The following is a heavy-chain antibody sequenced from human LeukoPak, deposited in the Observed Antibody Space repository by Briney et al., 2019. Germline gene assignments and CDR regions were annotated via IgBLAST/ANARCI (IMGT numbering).Heavy chain of an antibody. CDR1: GGTFSSYA. Sequence: ASVKVSCKASGGTFSSYAISWVRQAPGQGLEWMGGIIPIFGTANYAQKFQGRVTITADESTSTAYMELSSLRSEDTAVYYCARDQYHIGVIVGATIGWFDPWGQGTLVAVSS. J-gene: IGHJ5*02. CDR2: IIPIFGTA. CDR3: ARDQYHIGVIVGATIGWFDP. V-gene: IGHV1-69*13. D-gene: IGHD1-26*01.